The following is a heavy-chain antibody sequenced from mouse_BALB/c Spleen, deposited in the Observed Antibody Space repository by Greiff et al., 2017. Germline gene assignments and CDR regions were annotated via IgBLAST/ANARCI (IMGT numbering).Heavy chain of an antibody. D-gene: IGHD2-4*01. CDR1: GYAFSSYW. CDR3: ARWYYDYDRAMDY. CDR2: IYPGDGDT. Sequence: QVQLKQSGAELVRPGSSVKISCKASGYAFSSYWMNWVKQRPGQGLEWIGQIYPGDGDTNYNGKFKGKATLTADKSSSTAYMQLSSLTSEDSAVYFCARWYYDYDRAMDYWGQGTSVTVSS. V-gene: IGHV1-80*01. J-gene: IGHJ4*01.